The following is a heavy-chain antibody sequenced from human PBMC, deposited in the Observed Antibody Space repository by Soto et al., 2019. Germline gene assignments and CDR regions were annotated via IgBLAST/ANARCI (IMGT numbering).Heavy chain of an antibody. D-gene: IGHD3-3*01. Sequence: GGSLRLSCAASGFTFSSYGMYWVRQAPGKGLEWVAVIWYDGSNKYYADSVKGRFTISRDNSKNTLYLQMNSLRAEDTVVYYCARDRNYDFWSGYYTGNYYYGMDVWGQGTTVTVSS. V-gene: IGHV3-33*01. CDR2: IWYDGSNK. CDR3: ARDRNYDFWSGYYTGNYYYGMDV. J-gene: IGHJ6*02. CDR1: GFTFSSYG.